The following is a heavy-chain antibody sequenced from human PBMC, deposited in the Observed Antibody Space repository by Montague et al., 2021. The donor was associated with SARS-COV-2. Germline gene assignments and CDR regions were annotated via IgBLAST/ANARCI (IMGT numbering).Heavy chain of an antibody. CDR2: MYNSENT. J-gene: IGHJ6*02. CDR3: ARGINSVGSYYYHLDV. V-gene: IGHV4-59*01. CDR1: GGSMSGYN. D-gene: IGHD1-26*01. Sequence: SETLSLTCNVAGGSMSGYNWSWIRQPPGKGLQWIGFMYNSENTSYNPSLKSRVTISVDTSKKQFSLRLSSVTAADTAVYFCARGINSVGSYYYHLDVWGQGTMVTVSS.